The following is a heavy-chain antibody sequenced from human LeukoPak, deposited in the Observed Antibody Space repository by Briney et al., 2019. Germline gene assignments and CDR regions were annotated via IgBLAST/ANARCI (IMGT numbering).Heavy chain of an antibody. V-gene: IGHV4-31*03. Sequence: SQTLSLTCTVAGGSISSGGYYLSWIRQHPWKGLAWIGYIYYSGSTYYNPSLKSRVTISVDTSKNQFSLKLSSVTAADTAVYYCARARGGTVTTSPFDYWGQGTLVTVSS. CDR1: GGSISSGGYY. CDR3: ARARGGTVTTSPFDY. J-gene: IGHJ4*02. D-gene: IGHD4-17*01. CDR2: IYYSGST.